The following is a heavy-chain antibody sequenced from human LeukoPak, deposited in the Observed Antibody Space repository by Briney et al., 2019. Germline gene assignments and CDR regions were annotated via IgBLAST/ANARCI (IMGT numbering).Heavy chain of an antibody. Sequence: GGSLRLSCAASGFTFSNYNMNWVRQAPGKGLEWVSSISSSSSYIYYADSVKGRFTISRDNTKNSLYLQMNSLRAGDTAVYYCARDSGYYYYGMDVWGQGTTVTVSS. J-gene: IGHJ6*02. CDR1: GFTFSNYN. CDR3: ARDSGYYYYGMDV. V-gene: IGHV3-21*01. CDR2: ISSSSSYI.